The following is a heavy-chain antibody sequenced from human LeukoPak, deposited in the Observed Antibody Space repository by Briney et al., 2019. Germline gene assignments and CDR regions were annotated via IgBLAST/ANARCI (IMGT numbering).Heavy chain of an antibody. V-gene: IGHV3-23*01. J-gene: IGHJ4*02. D-gene: IGHD6-13*01. CDR3: AKDALPGITAAGTVY. Sequence: GGSLRLSCLASKFTFNNYAMTWVRQAPGKGLEWLSAISGSGDYTYYADSVKGRFTISRDNSKNTLYLQMNSLRAEDAAVYYCAKDALPGITAAGTVYWGQGTLVTVSS. CDR1: KFTFNNYA. CDR2: ISGSGDYT.